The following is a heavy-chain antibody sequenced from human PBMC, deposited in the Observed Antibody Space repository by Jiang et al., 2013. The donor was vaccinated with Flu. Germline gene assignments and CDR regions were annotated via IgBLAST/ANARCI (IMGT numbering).Heavy chain of an antibody. CDR3: AREALYYLDRSGPGGHYFDY. D-gene: IGHD3-22*01. CDR1: GYTFTSYG. J-gene: IGHJ4*02. Sequence: GAEVKKPGASVTVSCKASGYTFTSYGISWLRQAPGQGLEWMGWISCFNARTNFAQKFQDRVTMTTDASTSTVYMELRNLRSDDTAVYFCAREALYYLDRSGPGGHYFDYWGQGTLVTVSS. CDR2: ISCFNART. V-gene: IGHV1-18*01.